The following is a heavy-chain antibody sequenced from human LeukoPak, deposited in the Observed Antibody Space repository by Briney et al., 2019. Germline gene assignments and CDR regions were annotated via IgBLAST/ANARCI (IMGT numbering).Heavy chain of an antibody. Sequence: ASVTVSCKASGYTFIDYYIHWVRQAPGQRLEWMGWINPKSANTYYTENFQGRVTVTRDSSISTTFMEMSGLRSEYTGMYYCAKVSKFGGGSGSCSSAFDYWGQGTLVTVSS. CDR3: AKVSKFGGGSGSCSSAFDY. CDR2: INPKSANT. CDR1: GYTFIDYY. D-gene: IGHD2-15*01. J-gene: IGHJ4*02. V-gene: IGHV1-2*02.